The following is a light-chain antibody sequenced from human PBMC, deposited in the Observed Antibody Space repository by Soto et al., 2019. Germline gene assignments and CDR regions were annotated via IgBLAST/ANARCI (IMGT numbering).Light chain of an antibody. CDR1: QSLLYSNGKNY. CDR3: VAALKTPPT. Sequence: DIVMTQPPFSLPVTPGEPASISCRSSQSLLYSNGKNYLNWYLHKPGQSPQLLIYFGSTRASGAPGRVRGSGFGTDCTLKISKVEGEGCGVSYWVAALKTPPTFGQGTRLEIK. CDR2: FGS. V-gene: IGKV2-28*01. J-gene: IGKJ5*01.